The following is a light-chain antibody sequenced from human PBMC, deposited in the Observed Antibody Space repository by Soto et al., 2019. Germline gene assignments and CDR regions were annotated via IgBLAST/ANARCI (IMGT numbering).Light chain of an antibody. J-gene: IGKJ4*01. CDR2: DAS. CDR1: QSVSSSD. V-gene: IGKV3-20*01. Sequence: ETVLTQSPGTLSLSPGERASLSCRASQSVSSSDLAWYQQKPGQAPRLLIYDASSRTTGIPDRFSGSGSGTDFTLTISRLEPEDFAVYYCQQYGSSPTTFGGGTKVEIK. CDR3: QQYGSSPTT.